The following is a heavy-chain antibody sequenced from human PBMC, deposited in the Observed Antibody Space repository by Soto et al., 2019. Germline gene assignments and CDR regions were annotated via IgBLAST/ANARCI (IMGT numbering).Heavy chain of an antibody. CDR3: ARGHNESPPGYFDY. Sequence: DVQLVESGGGLVQAGGSLRLSCAASGVTVSSTYMSWVRQAPGKGLEWVSVIYSGGTTNYADSVKGRFTISRDHSKTTRYLQMNSLRVEETAVYYCARGHNESPPGYFDYWGQGTLVAVSS. CDR2: IYSGGTT. J-gene: IGHJ4*02. CDR1: GVTVSSTY. V-gene: IGHV3-66*01.